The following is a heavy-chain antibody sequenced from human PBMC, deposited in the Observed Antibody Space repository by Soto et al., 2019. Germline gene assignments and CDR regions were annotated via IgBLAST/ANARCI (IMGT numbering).Heavy chain of an antibody. CDR1: GFSFSSYN. Sequence: PGGSLRLSCVASGFSFSSYNMNWVRQAPGKGLEWVSYISSTSTTVHHAGSVKGRFTISGDNAKKSLFLQINSLRDEDTAVYYCAREIAAAHFDYWGQGTQVTVSS. J-gene: IGHJ4*02. V-gene: IGHV3-48*02. D-gene: IGHD6-13*01. CDR3: AREIAAAHFDY. CDR2: ISSTSTTV.